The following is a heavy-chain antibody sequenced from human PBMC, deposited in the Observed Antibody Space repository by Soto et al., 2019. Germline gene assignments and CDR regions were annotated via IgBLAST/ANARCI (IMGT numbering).Heavy chain of an antibody. CDR2: IRYSGTT. CDR1: GASISSSSYD. D-gene: IGHD5-12*01. CDR3: ARHDRKAVPSTMGWFDP. J-gene: IGHJ5*02. Sequence: PSETLSLTCTVSGASISSSSYDWGWIRQPPGKGPEWIGSIRYSGTTYYSVSLKSRVTISVDTSENQLSLKLTSVTAADTALYYCARHDRKAVPSTMGWFDPWGQGILVTVSS. V-gene: IGHV4-39*01.